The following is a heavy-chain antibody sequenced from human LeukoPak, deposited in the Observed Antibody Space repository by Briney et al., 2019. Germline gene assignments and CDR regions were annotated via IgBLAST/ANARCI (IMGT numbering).Heavy chain of an antibody. D-gene: IGHD1-20*01. V-gene: IGHV4-39*01. Sequence: SETLSLTCTVSGGSIRSSSHYWGWIRQPPGKGLQWIGGIYYSGSTYHNPSLKSRVTISVDTSKNQFSLKVTSVTAADTAFYYCARTASNWDDSPFDYWGQGTLVTVSS. J-gene: IGHJ4*02. CDR3: ARTASNWDDSPFDY. CDR1: GGSIRSSSHY. CDR2: IYYSGST.